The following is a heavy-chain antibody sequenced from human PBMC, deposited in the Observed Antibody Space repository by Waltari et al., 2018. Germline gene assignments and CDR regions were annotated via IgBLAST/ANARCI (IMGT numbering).Heavy chain of an antibody. CDR3: ASSLWFRDSSYGMDV. D-gene: IGHD3-10*01. CDR2: INPSGGST. V-gene: IGHV1-46*01. Sequence: QVQLVQSGAEVKKPGASVKVSCKASGYTFTSYYMHWVRQAPGQGLEWMGIINPSGGSTSYAQKFQGRVTMTRDTSTSTVYMELSSLRSEDTAVYYCASSLWFRDSSYGMDVWGQGTTVTVSS. J-gene: IGHJ6*02. CDR1: GYTFTSYY.